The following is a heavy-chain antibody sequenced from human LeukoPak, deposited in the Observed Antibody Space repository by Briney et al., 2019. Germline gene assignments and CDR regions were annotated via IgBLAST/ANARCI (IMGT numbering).Heavy chain of an antibody. CDR1: GFTFSSYW. CDR2: IKSDGSST. Sequence: GGSLRLSCAASGFTFSSYWMHWVRQASGKGLVWVSSIKSDGSSTSYADSVKGRLTISRDNARNTLYLQMNSLRTEDTAVYYRATGNGHAFDIWGQGTMVTVSA. D-gene: IGHD3-10*01. CDR3: ATGNGHAFDI. V-gene: IGHV3-74*01. J-gene: IGHJ3*02.